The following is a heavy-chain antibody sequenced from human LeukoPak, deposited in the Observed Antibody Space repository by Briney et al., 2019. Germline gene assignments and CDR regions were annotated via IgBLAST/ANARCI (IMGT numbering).Heavy chain of an antibody. Sequence: PGGSLRLSCAASGFTFSSYAMSWVRQAPGKGLEWVSAISGSGGSTYYADSVKGRFTISRDNSKNTLHLQMNSLRAEDTAVYYCAKDRGMTTVTYFGYWGQGTLVTVSS. CDR1: GFTFSSYA. J-gene: IGHJ4*02. CDR3: AKDRGMTTVTYFGY. D-gene: IGHD4-17*01. V-gene: IGHV3-23*01. CDR2: ISGSGGST.